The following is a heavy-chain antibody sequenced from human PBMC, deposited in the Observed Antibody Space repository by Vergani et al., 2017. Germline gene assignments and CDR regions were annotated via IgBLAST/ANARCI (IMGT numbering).Heavy chain of an antibody. V-gene: IGHV3-23*01. CDR1: GFTFNSYT. Sequence: QLLESGGGLIQPGGSLRLSCAASGFTFNSYTMTWVRQAPGKGLEWVSGINNNGGSTYYADSVKGRFTISRDNSKNTLYLQMTDLRAEDTATYYCAKVCGSTSCPSGGGAFDVWGRGTMVTVSS. CDR2: INNNGGST. CDR3: AKVCGSTSCPSGGGAFDV. D-gene: IGHD2-2*01. J-gene: IGHJ3*01.